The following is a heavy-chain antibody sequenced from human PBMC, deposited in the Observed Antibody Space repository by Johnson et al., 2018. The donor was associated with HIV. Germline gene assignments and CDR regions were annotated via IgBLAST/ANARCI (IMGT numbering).Heavy chain of an antibody. D-gene: IGHD6-19*01. CDR2: IKQDGSER. V-gene: IGHV3-7*01. CDR1: GFTFSIYW. J-gene: IGHJ3*02. Sequence: VQLVESGGGLVQPGGSLRLSCAASGFTFSIYWMSWVRQAPGKGLEWVANIKQDGSERYYVDSVKGRFTISRDYAKNSLYLQMNSLRAEDTAVYYCARVQWLILDAFDIWGQGTMVTVSS. CDR3: ARVQWLILDAFDI.